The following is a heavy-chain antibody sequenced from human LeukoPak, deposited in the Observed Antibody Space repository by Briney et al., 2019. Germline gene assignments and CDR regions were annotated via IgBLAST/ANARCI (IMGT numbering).Heavy chain of an antibody. J-gene: IGHJ6*02. CDR3: AKDSTGDYYYGMDV. V-gene: IGHV3-9*01. D-gene: IGHD7-27*01. CDR2: ISWNSGSI. CDR1: GVTLTNYA. Sequence: SLRLSCVGSGVTLTNYAMSWVRQAPGKGLEWVSGISWNSGSIGYADSVKGRFTISRDNAKNSLYLQMNSLRAEDTALYYCAKDSTGDYYYGMDVWGRGTTVTVSS.